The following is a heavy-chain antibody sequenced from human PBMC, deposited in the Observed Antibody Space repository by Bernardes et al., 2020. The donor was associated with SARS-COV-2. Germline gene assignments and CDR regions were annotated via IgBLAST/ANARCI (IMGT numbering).Heavy chain of an antibody. Sequence: SVKVSCKASGYTFSVYFIYWVRQAPVQGLEWMERINPSSGETYYSQKFQGRVTMTSDTSISTAYLELSTLTSDDTAIYYCARRGSGGNWCDPWGQGTLVTVSS. CDR1: GYTFSVYF. D-gene: IGHD3-10*01. CDR3: ARRGSGGNWCDP. CDR2: INPSSGET. V-gene: IGHV1-2*06. J-gene: IGHJ5*02.